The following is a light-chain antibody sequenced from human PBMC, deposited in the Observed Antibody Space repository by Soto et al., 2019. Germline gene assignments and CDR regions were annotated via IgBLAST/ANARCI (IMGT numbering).Light chain of an antibody. V-gene: IGKV1-9*01. J-gene: IGKJ1*01. CDR1: QGISSY. CDR3: QQLNSYPQT. Sequence: DIQLTQSPSFLSASVGDRVTITCRASQGISSYLAWYQQKPGKAPKLLIYAASTLQSGVPSRFSVSGSGTEFTLTISSLQPEDCATYYCQQLNSYPQTFGQGTKVEIK. CDR2: AAS.